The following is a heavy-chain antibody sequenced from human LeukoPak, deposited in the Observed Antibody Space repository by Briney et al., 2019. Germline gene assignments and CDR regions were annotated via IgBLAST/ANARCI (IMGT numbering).Heavy chain of an antibody. Sequence: GRSLRLSCAASGFTFSSYAMSWVRQAPGKGLEWVSAISGSGGSTYYADSVKGRFTISRDNSKNTLYLQMNSLRAEDTAVYYCAKSPYSSGWWFDYWGQGTLVTVSS. CDR1: GFTFSSYA. V-gene: IGHV3-23*01. CDR3: AKSPYSSGWWFDY. CDR2: ISGSGGST. D-gene: IGHD6-19*01. J-gene: IGHJ4*02.